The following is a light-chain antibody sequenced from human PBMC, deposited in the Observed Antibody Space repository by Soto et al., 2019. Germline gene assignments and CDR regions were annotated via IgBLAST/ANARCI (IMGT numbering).Light chain of an antibody. Sequence: QSVLTQPASVSGSPGQSITISCTGTSSDVGNYIFVSCYRQHPGKAPKLMIYDINNRPSVVSNRFSRSKSGNTASLTISGLQDEDEADYYCVSYKTSASYVFVTETKVT. CDR2: DIN. V-gene: IGLV2-14*01. CDR1: SSDVGNYIF. CDR3: VSYKTSASYV. J-gene: IGLJ1*01.